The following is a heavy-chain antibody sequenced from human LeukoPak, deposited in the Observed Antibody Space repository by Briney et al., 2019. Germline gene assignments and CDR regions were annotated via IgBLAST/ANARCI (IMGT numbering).Heavy chain of an antibody. CDR3: ARGGDNYYYYYMDV. CDR2: IYYSGST. Sequence: SVTLSLTCTVSGGSISSYYWSWIRQPPGKGLEWIGYIYYSGSTNYNPSLKSRVTISVDTSKNQFSLKLSSVTAADTAVYYCARGGDNYYYYYMDVWGKGTTVTISS. CDR1: GGSISSYY. V-gene: IGHV4-59*01. J-gene: IGHJ6*03. D-gene: IGHD7-27*01.